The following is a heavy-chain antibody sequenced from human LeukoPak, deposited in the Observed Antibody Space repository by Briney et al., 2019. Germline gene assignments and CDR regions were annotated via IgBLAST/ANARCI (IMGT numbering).Heavy chain of an antibody. D-gene: IGHD3-16*01. Sequence: ASVKVSCKASGYTFTGYYFHWVRQAPGQGLEWMGWINPNSGGTNYAQKFQGRVTMTRDTSITTAYMELNRLRSDDTAVYYCARAYTSPNGPYWGQGILVTVSS. V-gene: IGHV1-2*02. CDR2: INPNSGGT. CDR3: ARAYTSPNGPY. CDR1: GYTFTGYY. J-gene: IGHJ4*02.